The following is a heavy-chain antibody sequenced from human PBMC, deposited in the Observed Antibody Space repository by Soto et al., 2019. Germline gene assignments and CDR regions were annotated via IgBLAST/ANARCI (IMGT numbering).Heavy chain of an antibody. CDR1: GYSFTNYW. J-gene: IGHJ4*02. Sequence: EVQLVQSEAEVKKPGESLKISCKGSGYSFTNYWIAWVRQMPGKGLEWMGMIYPGDSDTKYSPSFQGQVTISADKSINNAYLQWSSLAASDTAMYYCARGESRTGDFDYWGQGTLVTVSS. V-gene: IGHV5-51*01. D-gene: IGHD7-27*01. CDR3: ARGESRTGDFDY. CDR2: IYPGDSDT.